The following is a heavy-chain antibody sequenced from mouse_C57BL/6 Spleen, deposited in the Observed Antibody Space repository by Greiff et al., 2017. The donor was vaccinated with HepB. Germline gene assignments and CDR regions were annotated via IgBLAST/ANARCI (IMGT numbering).Heavy chain of an antibody. CDR3: ARDYYGSSNWYVDV. CDR2: INPSTGGT. D-gene: IGHD1-1*01. V-gene: IGHV1-42*01. J-gene: IGHJ1*03. CDR1: GYSFTGYY. Sequence: EVQLQQSGPELVKPGASVKISCKASGYSFTGYYMNWVKQSPEKSLEWIGEINPSTGGTTYNQKFKAKATLTVDKSSSTAYMQLKSLTSEDSAVYYCARDYYGSSNWYVDVWGTGTTVTVSS.